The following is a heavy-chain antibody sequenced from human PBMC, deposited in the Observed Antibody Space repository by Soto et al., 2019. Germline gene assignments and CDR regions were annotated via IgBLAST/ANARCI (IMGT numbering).Heavy chain of an antibody. V-gene: IGHV3-23*01. J-gene: IGHJ6*03. CDR1: GFTFSSYA. Sequence: PGGSLRLSCAASGFTFSSYAMSWVRQAPGKGLEWVSAISGSGGSTYYADSVKGRFTISRDNSKNTLYLQMNSLRAEDTAVYYCAKGNRKTIFGVVISYYYYYMDVWGKGTTVTVSS. D-gene: IGHD3-3*01. CDR3: AKGNRKTIFGVVISYYYYYMDV. CDR2: ISGSGGST.